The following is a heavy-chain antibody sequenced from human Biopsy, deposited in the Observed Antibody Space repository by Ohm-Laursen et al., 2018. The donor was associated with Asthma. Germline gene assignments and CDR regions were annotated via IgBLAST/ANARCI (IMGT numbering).Heavy chain of an antibody. CDR2: VSSDGHNK. J-gene: IGHJ3*02. D-gene: IGHD3-22*01. CDR1: GFTFSNYG. Sequence: SLRLSCAASGFTFSNYGMHWVRQGPGKGLERVALVSSDGHNKYYEDSVKGRFTISRDNSRNRLYLQINRLTVEDSAVYFCARQSGQDYGDSSGFDIWGQGTKVAVSS. V-gene: IGHV3-30*03. CDR3: ARQSGQDYGDSSGFDI.